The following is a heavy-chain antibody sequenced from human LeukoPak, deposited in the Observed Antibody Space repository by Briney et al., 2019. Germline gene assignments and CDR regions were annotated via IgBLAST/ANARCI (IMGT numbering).Heavy chain of an antibody. CDR2: IYTAGST. Sequence: PGGSLRLSCAASGFTVSGNYMSWVRQAPGKGLGWVSVIYTAGSTYNADSVKGRFTISRDKSKSTLYLQMNTLRAQDTAVYFCAGGNTWPGLSYWGQGTMLTVSS. CDR1: GFTVSGNY. J-gene: IGHJ4*02. V-gene: IGHV3-53*01. CDR3: AGGNTWPGLSY. D-gene: IGHD6-25*01.